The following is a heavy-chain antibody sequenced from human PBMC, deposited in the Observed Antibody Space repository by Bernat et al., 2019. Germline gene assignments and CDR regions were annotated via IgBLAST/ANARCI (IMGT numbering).Heavy chain of an antibody. Sequence: EVQLVESGGGLVQPGGSLRLSCAASGFTFSSYSMNWVRQAPGKGLEWVSYISSSSSTIYYADSVKGRFTISRDNAKNSLYLQMNSLRAEDTAVYYCARTRYSSGWYYFDYWGQGTLVTVSS. V-gene: IGHV3-48*01. CDR3: ARTRYSSGWYYFDY. D-gene: IGHD6-19*01. J-gene: IGHJ4*02. CDR1: GFTFSSYS. CDR2: ISSSSSTI.